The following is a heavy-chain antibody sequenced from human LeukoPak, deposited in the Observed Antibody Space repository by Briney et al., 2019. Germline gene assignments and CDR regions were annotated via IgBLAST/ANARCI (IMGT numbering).Heavy chain of an antibody. CDR2: IKQDGSEK. CDR3: TRDTGGGYSCYDC. D-gene: IGHD5-18*01. V-gene: IGHV3-7*01. CDR1: GFTFSSYW. Sequence: PGGALRLSRAASGFTFSSYWMTWIRQAPGKGLEWVANIKQDGSEKYYLDSVKGRFTISRDNAKNSLYLQMNSLRAEDTAVYYCTRDTGGGYSCYDCWGQGTLVTVSS. J-gene: IGHJ4*02.